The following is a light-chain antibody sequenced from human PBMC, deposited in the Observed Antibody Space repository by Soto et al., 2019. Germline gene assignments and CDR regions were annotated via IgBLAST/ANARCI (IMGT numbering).Light chain of an antibody. J-gene: IGKJ4*01. CDR1: QSLPYTPGIAS. Sequence: DAVMTQSPLSLHVTLGQPGSISCRSSQSLPYTPGIASLTGFQQRPGQSPRRLVYEVSNRVSGVPARFSGSGSGTDFTLNISRVAAEDVGVYYCMQGTHWPLTFGGWTKVDI. CDR3: MQGTHWPLT. CDR2: EVS. V-gene: IGKV2-30*01.